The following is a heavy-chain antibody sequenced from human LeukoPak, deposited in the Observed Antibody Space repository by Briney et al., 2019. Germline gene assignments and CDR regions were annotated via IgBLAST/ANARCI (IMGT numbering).Heavy chain of an antibody. CDR3: ARDPYSGNYGDSYYYYMDV. CDR1: GFTFDDYA. V-gene: IGHV3-9*01. Sequence: GGSLRLSCAASGFTFDDYAMHSVRQAPGKGLGWASGIRWNSSSIGYADSGKGRFTISRDNAKKTLYLQMNSLRAEDTAVYYCARDPYSGNYGDSYYYYMDVWGKGTTVTISS. CDR2: IRWNSSSI. J-gene: IGHJ6*03. D-gene: IGHD1-26*01.